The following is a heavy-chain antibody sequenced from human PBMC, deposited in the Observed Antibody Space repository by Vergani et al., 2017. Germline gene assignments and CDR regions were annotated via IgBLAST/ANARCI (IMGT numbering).Heavy chain of an antibody. Sequence: QVQLVQSGAEVKKPGSSVKVSCKASGGTFSSYTISWVRQAPGQGLEWMGRIIPILGIANYAQKFQGRVTITADKSTSTAYMELSSLRSEDTAVYYCARDLYSRASGGYWGQGTLVTVSS. CDR1: GGTFSSYT. J-gene: IGHJ4*02. CDR3: ARDLYSRASGGY. CDR2: IIPILGIA. D-gene: IGHD6-13*01. V-gene: IGHV1-69*08.